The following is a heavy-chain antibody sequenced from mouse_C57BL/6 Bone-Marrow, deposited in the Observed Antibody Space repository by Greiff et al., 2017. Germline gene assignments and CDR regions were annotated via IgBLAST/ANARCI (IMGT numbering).Heavy chain of an antibody. V-gene: IGHV7-3*01. CDR2: IRNKANGYTT. CDR3: ASYYNNSFAY. D-gene: IGHD2-5*01. Sequence: EVKLVESGGGLVQPGGSLSLSCAASGFTFTDYYMSWVRQPPGKALEWLGFIRNKANGYTTEYSASVKGRFTISRDDYQSILHLQMNALSAEDSATYYCASYYNNSFAYWGQGTLVTVSA. J-gene: IGHJ3*01. CDR1: GFTFTDYY.